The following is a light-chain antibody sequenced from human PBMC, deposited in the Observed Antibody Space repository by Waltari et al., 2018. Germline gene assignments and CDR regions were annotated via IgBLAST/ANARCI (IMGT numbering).Light chain of an antibody. CDR2: EVS. Sequence: DIVMTQTPLSLSVTPGQPAAISCKSSQSLLHSDGKTYLFWYLQKPGQSPQLLIYEVSSRFSGVPDRFSGSGSGTEFTLTISSLQPDDFATYYCQQYNSFWTFGQGTKVEIK. V-gene: IGKV2-29*02. CDR3: QQYNSFWT. CDR1: QSLLHSDGKTY. J-gene: IGKJ1*01.